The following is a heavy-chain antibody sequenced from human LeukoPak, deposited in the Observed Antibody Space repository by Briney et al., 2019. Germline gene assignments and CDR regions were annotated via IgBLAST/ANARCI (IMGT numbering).Heavy chain of an antibody. D-gene: IGHD2-21*02. Sequence: GGSLRLSCAASGFTFSDYYMSWVRQAPGKGLEWVSYISGSSSFTIYADSVKGRFTISRDNAKNSLYLQMNSLRAEDTAVYYCARGDALSYDAFDIWGQGTMVTVSS. J-gene: IGHJ3*02. CDR1: GFTFSDYY. CDR2: ISGSSSFT. CDR3: ARGDALSYDAFDI. V-gene: IGHV3-11*06.